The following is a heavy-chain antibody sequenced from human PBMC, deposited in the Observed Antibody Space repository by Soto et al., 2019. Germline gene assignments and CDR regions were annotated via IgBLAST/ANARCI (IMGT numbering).Heavy chain of an antibody. Sequence: PGGSLRLSCAASGFTFSSYGMHWVRQAPGKGLEWVAVIWYDGSNKYYADSVKGRFTISRDNSKNTLYLQMNSLRAEDTAVYYCARNIVATGPPPDGMDVWGQGTTVTVSS. CDR2: IWYDGSNK. V-gene: IGHV3-33*01. J-gene: IGHJ6*02. CDR1: GFTFSSYG. D-gene: IGHD5-12*01. CDR3: ARNIVATGPPPDGMDV.